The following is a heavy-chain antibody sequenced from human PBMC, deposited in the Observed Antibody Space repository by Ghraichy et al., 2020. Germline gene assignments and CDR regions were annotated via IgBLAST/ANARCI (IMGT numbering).Heavy chain of an antibody. CDR1: GGSISSGGYY. Sequence: SETLSLTCSVSGGSISSGGYYWSWIRQHPGKGLEWIGYIYNSGNTYYNPSLKSRASISADTSKNQFSLKLSSVTAADTAVYYCARDLFGDGYMLVYWGQGTLVAVSS. CDR2: IYNSGNT. J-gene: IGHJ4*02. D-gene: IGHD5-24*01. CDR3: ARDLFGDGYMLVY. V-gene: IGHV4-31*03.